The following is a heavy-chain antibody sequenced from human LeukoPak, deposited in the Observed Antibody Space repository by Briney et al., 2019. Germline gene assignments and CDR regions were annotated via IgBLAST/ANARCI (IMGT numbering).Heavy chain of an antibody. J-gene: IGHJ6*02. V-gene: IGHV3-43*02. CDR2: ISGDGGST. CDR3: ENPTPETYSSSWFYYYGMDV. CDR1: GFTFDDYA. D-gene: IGHD6-13*01. Sequence: GGSLILSFAASGFTFDDYAMHWVRQAPGKGLEWVSLISGDGGSTYYADSVKGRFTISRDNSKNSLYLQMNSLRTEDNALYYCENPTPETYSSSWFYYYGMDVWGQGTTVTVSS.